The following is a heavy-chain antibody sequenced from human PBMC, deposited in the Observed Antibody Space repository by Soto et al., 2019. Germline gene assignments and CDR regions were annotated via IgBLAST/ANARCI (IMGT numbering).Heavy chain of an antibody. CDR2: IIPIFGTA. J-gene: IGHJ4*02. CDR3: ERESRYCSGGSCYFLPGIDY. CDR1: GGTFSGDA. D-gene: IGHD2-15*01. Sequence: SVKVSCKGSGGTFSGDAIACVRQAPGQGLEWMGGIIPIFGTANYAQKFQGRVTITADESTSTAYMELSSLRSEDTAVYYCERESRYCSGGSCYFLPGIDYWGQGTLVSVSS. V-gene: IGHV1-69*13.